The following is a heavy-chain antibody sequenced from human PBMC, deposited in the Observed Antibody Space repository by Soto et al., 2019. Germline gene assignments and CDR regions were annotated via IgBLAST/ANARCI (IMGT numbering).Heavy chain of an antibody. CDR3: ASQRSGCLDY. CDR2: IYYSGST. CDR1: GGSISSNY. J-gene: IGHJ4*02. V-gene: IGHV4-59*01. D-gene: IGHD6-19*01. Sequence: SETLSLTCTVSGGSISSNYWIWIRQPPGKGLEWIGYIYYSGSTNYNPSLKSRVTISVDTSKNQFSLKLSSVTAADTAVYYCASQRSGCLDYWGQGTLVTVSS.